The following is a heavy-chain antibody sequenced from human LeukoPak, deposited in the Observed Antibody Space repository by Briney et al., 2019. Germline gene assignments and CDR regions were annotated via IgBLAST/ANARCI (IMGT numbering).Heavy chain of an antibody. Sequence: GGSLRLSCTASGFTLGSHDMHWVRQSPGQGLEWVAAVSSGFHAFFADSVQGRFTVSREDARNSLYLQMNSLRAGDTAVYYYVREARGYHYTYFDYWGQGTLVTVSS. CDR2: VSSGFHA. CDR1: GFTLGSHD. V-gene: IGHV3-13*01. J-gene: IGHJ4*02. CDR3: VREARGYHYTYFDY. D-gene: IGHD5-18*01.